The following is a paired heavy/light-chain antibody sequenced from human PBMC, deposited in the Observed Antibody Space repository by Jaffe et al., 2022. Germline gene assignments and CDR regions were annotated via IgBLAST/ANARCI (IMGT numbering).Heavy chain of an antibody. CDR1: GYSLSSNDY. CDR3: ARQSTWMYYFEN. Sequence: QVQLQESGPGLVKPSETLSLTCAVSGYSLSSNDYWGWVRQTPGKGLEWIGTIYHSGSTFYNPSLKTRITISIDTSKNQFSLKLRSVTAADTAVYYCARQSTWMYYFENWGQGTLVTVSS. J-gene: IGHJ4*02. D-gene: IGHD3-9*01. V-gene: IGHV4-38-2*01. CDR2: IYHSGST.
Light chain of an antibody. V-gene: IGKV3-20*01. CDR1: QSVPSSF. CDR3: QQYGNSPAT. CDR2: GAS. J-gene: IGKJ1*01. Sequence: EIVLTQSPGTLSLTPGERATLSCRASQSVPSSFLAWYQQKVGQPPRLLISGASNRATGIPDRITGSGSGTDFTLTISRLEPEDFAVYFCQQYGNSPATFGQGTKVEIK.